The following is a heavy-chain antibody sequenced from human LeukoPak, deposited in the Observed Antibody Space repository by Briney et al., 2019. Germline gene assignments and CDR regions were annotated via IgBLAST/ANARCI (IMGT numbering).Heavy chain of an antibody. CDR1: GGSFSGYY. CDR2: INHSGST. V-gene: IGHV4-34*01. Sequence: SETLSLTYAVYGGSFSGYYWSWIRQPPGKGLEWIGEINHSGSTNYNPSLRSRVTISVDTSKNQFSLKLSSVTAADTAVYYCARTQSTLAERGWAYDYWGQGTLVTVSS. CDR3: ARTQSTLAERGWAYDY. D-gene: IGHD6-13*01. J-gene: IGHJ4*02.